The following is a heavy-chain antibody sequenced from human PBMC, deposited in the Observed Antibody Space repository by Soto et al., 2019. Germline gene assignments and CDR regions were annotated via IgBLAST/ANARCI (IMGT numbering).Heavy chain of an antibody. CDR1: GYTFTSYY. V-gene: IGHV1-46*03. CDR3: ARDYGGNSFWFDP. D-gene: IGHD4-17*01. Sequence: QVQLVQSGAEVKKPGASVKVSCKASGYTFTSYYMHWVRQAPGQGLEWMGIINPSGGSTSYAQKFQGRVXXTXDXSTSTVYMELSSLRSEDTAVYYCARDYGGNSFWFDPWGQGTLVTVSS. CDR2: INPSGGST. J-gene: IGHJ5*02.